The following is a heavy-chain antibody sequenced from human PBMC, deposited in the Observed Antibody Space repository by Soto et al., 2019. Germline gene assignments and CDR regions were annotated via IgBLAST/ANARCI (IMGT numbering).Heavy chain of an antibody. CDR2: IIPSFGTA. J-gene: IGHJ4*02. Sequence: QVQLVQSGAEVKKHGSSVKVSCKASGGTFSSYAISWVRQAPGQGLEWMGGIIPSFGTANYAQKFQGRVTITADESTSTAYMEVSSLRSEDTAVYYCAREGAAVSSGYSTDFDYWGQGTLVAVCS. V-gene: IGHV1-69*01. CDR1: GGTFSSYA. CDR3: AREGAAVSSGYSTDFDY. D-gene: IGHD3-22*01.